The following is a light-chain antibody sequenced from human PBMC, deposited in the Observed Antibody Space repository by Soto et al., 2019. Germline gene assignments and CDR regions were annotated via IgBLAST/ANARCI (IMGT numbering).Light chain of an antibody. CDR3: HTYNSYSLHT. CDR1: QSVSRR. J-gene: IGKJ2*01. V-gene: IGKV1-5*01. Sequence: DIQMTQSPSTLSASVGDRITITCRASQSVSRRLAWFQQKPGKAPKLLIYDASSLESGVPSRFSGRGSGTEFTLTMSSLQHDDCATYYCHTYNSYSLHTFGQGTKLEIK. CDR2: DAS.